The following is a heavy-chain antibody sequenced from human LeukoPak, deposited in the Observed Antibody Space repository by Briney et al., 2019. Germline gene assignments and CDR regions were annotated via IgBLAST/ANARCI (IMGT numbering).Heavy chain of an antibody. CDR2: ISTSSSYT. Sequence: GGSLRLSCAVSGFTFSSYTMNWVRQAPGKGLEWVSSISTSSSYTYYADSVKGRFTISRDNAKNSLYLQMNNLRAEDTAVYYCARDLEDYNNYGEMAIWGQGTLVTVSS. J-gene: IGHJ4*02. D-gene: IGHD4-11*01. CDR1: GFTFSSYT. V-gene: IGHV3-21*01. CDR3: ARDLEDYNNYGEMAI.